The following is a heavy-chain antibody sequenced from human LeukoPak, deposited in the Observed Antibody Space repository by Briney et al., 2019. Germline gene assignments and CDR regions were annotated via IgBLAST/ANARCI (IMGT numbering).Heavy chain of an antibody. V-gene: IGHV1-24*01. CDR2: FDPEGGET. CDR1: GYTLTELS. CDR3: ATKPTSPQYDILTGYYIPADY. D-gene: IGHD3-9*01. Sequence: ASVKVSCKVSGYTLTELSMHWVRQAPGKGLEWMGGFDPEGGETIYAQKFQGRVTMTEDTSTDTAYMELSSLRSEDTAVYYCATKPTSPQYDILTGYYIPADYWGQGTLVTVSS. J-gene: IGHJ4*02.